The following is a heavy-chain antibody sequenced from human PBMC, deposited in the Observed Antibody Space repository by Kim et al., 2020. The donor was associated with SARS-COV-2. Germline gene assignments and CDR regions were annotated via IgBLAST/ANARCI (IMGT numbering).Heavy chain of an antibody. V-gene: IGHV3-23*01. J-gene: IGHJ3*01. CDR3: AKSRRDGYPCMEAD. Sequence: GGSLRLSCAASGVTFSSYAMSWVRQAPGKGLDWVSAISGSGTSTYYADSVKGRFTISRDNSKNTLYLQMNSLRAEDTAVYYCAKSRRDGYPCMEADWGQGAMLTVSS. D-gene: IGHD5-12*01. CDR2: ISGSGTST. CDR1: GVTFSSYA.